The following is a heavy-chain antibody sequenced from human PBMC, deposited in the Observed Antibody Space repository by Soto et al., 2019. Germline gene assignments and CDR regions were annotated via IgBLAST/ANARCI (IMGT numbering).Heavy chain of an antibody. CDR3: ARDFLGDGSSPFDY. Sequence: QVQLVQSGAEVKKPGSSVKVSCKASGGTFSSYAISWVRQAPGQGLEWMGGIIPIFGTANYAQKFQGRVTITADESTSTAYMELSSLRSEDTALYYCARDFLGDGSSPFDYWGQGPLVTVSS. J-gene: IGHJ4*02. CDR2: IIPIFGTA. CDR1: GGTFSSYA. V-gene: IGHV1-69*01. D-gene: IGHD6-13*01.